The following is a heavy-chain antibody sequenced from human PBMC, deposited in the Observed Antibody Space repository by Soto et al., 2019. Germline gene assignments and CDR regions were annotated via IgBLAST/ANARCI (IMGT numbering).Heavy chain of an antibody. D-gene: IGHD5-12*01. CDR3: ASLVAAPTMYYYYGMDV. Sequence: PGGSLRLSCAASGFTFSGYWMHWVRQAPGKGLVWVSRINSDGSSTSYADSVKGRFTISRDNAKNTLYLQMNSLRAEDTAVYYCASLVAAPTMYYYYGMDVWGQGTTVTVAS. J-gene: IGHJ6*02. CDR1: GFTFSGYW. V-gene: IGHV3-74*01. CDR2: INSDGSST.